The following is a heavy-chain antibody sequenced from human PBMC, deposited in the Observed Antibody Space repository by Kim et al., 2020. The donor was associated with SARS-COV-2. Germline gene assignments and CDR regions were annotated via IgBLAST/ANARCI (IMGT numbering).Heavy chain of an antibody. CDR3: AREGSGSYNWLDP. Sequence: ASVKVSCKASGYTFETFSLYRLRQAPGQRFEWMGWINGGNGNTRYSQNFQGRVTFTRDTSATTAYMELTSLTFKDTAVYYCAREGSGSYNWLDPWGQGTL. CDR2: INGGNGNT. V-gene: IGHV1-3*01. J-gene: IGHJ5*02. CDR1: GYTFETFS. D-gene: IGHD3-10*01.